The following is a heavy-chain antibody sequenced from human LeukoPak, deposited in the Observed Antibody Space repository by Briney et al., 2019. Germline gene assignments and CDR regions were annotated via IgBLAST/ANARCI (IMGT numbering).Heavy chain of an antibody. D-gene: IGHD4-11*01. J-gene: IGHJ4*02. CDR2: IGSGSVTI. CDR1: GFTFNTYN. Sequence: PGGSLRLSCAASGFTFNTYNMNWVRQVPGKGLERVSYIGSGSVTIYYADSVKGRFTISRDNAKNSLYPQMNSLRAEDTAVYYCARTRGYGNYSTDYWGQGTLVTVSS. CDR3: ARTRGYGNYSTDY. V-gene: IGHV3-48*01.